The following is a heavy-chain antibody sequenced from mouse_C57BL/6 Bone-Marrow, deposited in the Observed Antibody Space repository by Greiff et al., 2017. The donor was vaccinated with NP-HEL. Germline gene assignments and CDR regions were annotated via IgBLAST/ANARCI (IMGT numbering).Heavy chain of an antibody. CDR3: SRGCYYCSSYSWFAY. J-gene: IGHJ3*01. CDR2: INPNNGGT. Sequence: EVQLQQSGPELVKPGASVKISCKASGYTFTDYYMNWVKQSHGKSLEWIGDINPNNGGTSYNQKFKGKATLTVDKSSSTAYMELRSLSSEDSAVYYCSRGCYYCSSYSWFAYWGQGTLVTVSA. V-gene: IGHV1-26*01. D-gene: IGHD1-1*01. CDR1: GYTFTDYY.